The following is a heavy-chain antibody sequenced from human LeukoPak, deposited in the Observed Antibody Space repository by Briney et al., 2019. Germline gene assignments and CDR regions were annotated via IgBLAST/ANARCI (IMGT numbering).Heavy chain of an antibody. CDR1: GGSISSYY. CDR2: IYYSGST. V-gene: IGHV4-59*01. J-gene: IGHJ4*02. CDR3: ARAAGNGSGSYSADY. Sequence: NSSETLSLTCTVSGGSISSYYWSWIRQPPGKGLEWIGYIYYSGSTNYNPSLKSRVTISVDTSKNQFSLKLSSVTAADTAVYYCARAAGNGSGSYSADYWGQGTLVTVSS. D-gene: IGHD3-10*01.